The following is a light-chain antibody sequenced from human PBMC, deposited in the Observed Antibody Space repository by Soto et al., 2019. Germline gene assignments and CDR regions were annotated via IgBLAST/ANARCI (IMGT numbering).Light chain of an antibody. CDR2: DAS. CDR1: QGVGNR. CDR3: QQYGPSAIT. V-gene: IGKV3-20*01. Sequence: EYVLTQSPGTLSLSPGERATLSCRASQGVGNRLAWYQQKPGQAPRLLISDASSRATGIPDRFSGSGSGTDFTLTISRLEPEDFAVYYCQQYGPSAITFGHGTRLEIK. J-gene: IGKJ5*01.